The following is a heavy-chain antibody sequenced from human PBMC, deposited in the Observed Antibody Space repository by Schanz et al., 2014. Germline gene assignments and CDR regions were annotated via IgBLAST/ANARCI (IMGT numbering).Heavy chain of an antibody. D-gene: IGHD2-2*01. V-gene: IGHV1-69*02. CDR1: GGTFSSYT. CDR3: ATMWAYCTITTCHTLEPFDV. J-gene: IGHJ3*01. Sequence: QVQLVQSGAEVKKPGSSVKVSCKASGGTFSSYTISWVRQAPGQGLEWMGRIISILGIPNYAQKFQGRVTFTADKSTSTAYMELSSLKSEDTALYYCATMWAYCTITTCHTLEPFDVWGQGTMVTVSS. CDR2: IISILGIP.